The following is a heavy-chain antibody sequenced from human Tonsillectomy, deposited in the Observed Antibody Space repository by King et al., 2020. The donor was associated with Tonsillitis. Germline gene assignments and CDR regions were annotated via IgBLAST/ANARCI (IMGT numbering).Heavy chain of an antibody. CDR2: IGTAGDT. V-gene: IGHV3-13*01. Sequence: VQLVESGGGLVQPGGSLRLSCAASGFTLSSYDMHWVRQASGKGLEWVSSIGTAGDTYYSDSLTGRFTISRENGKSSLYLQMTNLRAGDTAVCYCARSSRAYCGGDCPIKYWGQGTLVTVSS. CDR3: ARSSRAYCGGDCPIKY. J-gene: IGHJ4*02. CDR1: GFTLSSYD. D-gene: IGHD2-21*01.